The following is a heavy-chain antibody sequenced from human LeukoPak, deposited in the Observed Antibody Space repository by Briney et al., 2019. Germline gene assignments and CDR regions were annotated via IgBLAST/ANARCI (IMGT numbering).Heavy chain of an antibody. D-gene: IGHD3-10*01. CDR3: ARDILANYYGSRNDY. V-gene: IGHV3-7*01. CDR2: IKEDSSET. CDR1: GFTFIRYC. J-gene: IGHJ4*02. Sequence: PGGSLRLSCAASGFTFIRYCMSWVRQAPGKGLEWVANIKEDSSETYYVDSVKGRFTISIDNAKNSLYLQMNSLRAEDTAVYFCARDILANYYGSRNDYWGQGTLVTVSS.